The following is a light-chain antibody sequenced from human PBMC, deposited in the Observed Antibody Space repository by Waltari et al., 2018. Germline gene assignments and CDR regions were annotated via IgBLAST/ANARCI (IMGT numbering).Light chain of an antibody. J-gene: IGLJ3*02. Sequence: ALAQPASVSGSPGQSVTISCTGTSSDGGGYTYVPWYPQHPGKAPRLRIYDVNSRPSGVSNRFSGSKSGSTAALTICRLQAEDEADYYCSSFTRTNSWVFGGRPRLSVL. V-gene: IGLV2-14*03. CDR1: SSDGGGYTY. CDR3: SSFTRTNSWV. CDR2: DVN.